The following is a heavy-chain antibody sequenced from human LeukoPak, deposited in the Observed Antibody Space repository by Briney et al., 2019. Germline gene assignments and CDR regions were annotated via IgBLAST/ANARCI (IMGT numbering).Heavy chain of an antibody. Sequence: GRSLRLSCAASGFTFSSYAMHWVRQAPGKGLEWVAVISYDGSNKYYADSVKGRFTISRDNSKNTLYLQMNSLRAEDTAVYYCAKGDSSSDAEYFQHWGQGTLVTVSS. CDR2: ISYDGSNK. V-gene: IGHV3-30-3*01. CDR1: GFTFSSYA. D-gene: IGHD6-13*01. CDR3: AKGDSSSDAEYFQH. J-gene: IGHJ1*01.